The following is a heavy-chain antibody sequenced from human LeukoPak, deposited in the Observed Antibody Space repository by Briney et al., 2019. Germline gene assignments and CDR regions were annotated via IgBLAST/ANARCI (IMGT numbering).Heavy chain of an antibody. J-gene: IGHJ4*02. CDR3: AKDASLWTYYFDY. Sequence: GGSLRLSCAASGFTFRSYAMSWVRQAPWKGLEWVSAISGSGGSTYYADSVKGRFTISRDNSKNTLYLQMNSLRAEDTAVYYCAKDASLWTYYFDYWGQGTLVTVSS. D-gene: IGHD5-18*01. V-gene: IGHV3-23*01. CDR1: GFTFRSYA. CDR2: ISGSGGST.